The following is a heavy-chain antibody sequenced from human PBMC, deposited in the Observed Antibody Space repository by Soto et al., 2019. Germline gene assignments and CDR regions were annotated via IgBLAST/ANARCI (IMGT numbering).Heavy chain of an antibody. Sequence: QVQLQESGPGLVKPSETLSLSCNVSGGSISSYDFFWSWVRQHPARGLEWIGYLYHSGTTYYNPSLQSRITISVDTSKSQFSLKLRSVTAADTAVYFCARDEDHGSGPSGGMDVCGQGTAVTVS. V-gene: IGHV4-31*03. J-gene: IGHJ6*02. CDR1: GGSISSYDFF. CDR3: ARDEDHGSGPSGGMDV. D-gene: IGHD3-10*01. CDR2: LYHSGTT.